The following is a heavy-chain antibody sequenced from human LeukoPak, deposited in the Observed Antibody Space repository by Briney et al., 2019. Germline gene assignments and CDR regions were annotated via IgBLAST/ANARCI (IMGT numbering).Heavy chain of an antibody. J-gene: IGHJ4*02. CDR2: INHSGST. CDR1: GGSFSGYY. Sequence: SETLSLICAVYGGSFSGYYWSWIRQPPGKGLEWIGEINHSGSTNYNPSLKSRVTISVDTSKNQFSLKLSSVTAADTAVYYCARVETGTIDYWGQGTLVTVSS. D-gene: IGHD1-1*01. CDR3: ARVETGTIDY. V-gene: IGHV4-34*01.